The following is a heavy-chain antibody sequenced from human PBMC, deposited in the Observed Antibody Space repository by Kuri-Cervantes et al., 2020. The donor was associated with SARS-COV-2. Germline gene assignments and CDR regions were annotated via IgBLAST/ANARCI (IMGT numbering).Heavy chain of an antibody. CDR3: ARGGYCSGGSCYSVYYYYYYGMDV. CDR1: GFTFSSYA. D-gene: IGHD2-15*01. Sequence: ETLSLTCAASGFTFSSYAMSWVRQAPGKGLEWVSAISGSGGSTYYADSVKGRFTISRDNSKNTLYLQMNSLRAEDTAVYYCARGGYCSGGSCYSVYYYYYYGMDVWGQGTTVTVSS. V-gene: IGHV3-23*01. J-gene: IGHJ6*02. CDR2: ISGSGGST.